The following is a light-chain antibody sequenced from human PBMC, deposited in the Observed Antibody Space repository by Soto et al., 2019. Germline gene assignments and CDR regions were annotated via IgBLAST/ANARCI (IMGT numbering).Light chain of an antibody. J-gene: IGLJ1*01. Sequence: QSALTQPASVSGSPGQSITISCTGTSSDVVGYNYVSWYQQHPGKAPKLMIYDVSNRPSGVSNRFSGSKSGNTASLTISGLQAADEADYYCSSYTSSSTHNYVFGTGTKVTVL. CDR2: DVS. CDR1: SSDVVGYNY. CDR3: SSYTSSSTHNYV. V-gene: IGLV2-14*01.